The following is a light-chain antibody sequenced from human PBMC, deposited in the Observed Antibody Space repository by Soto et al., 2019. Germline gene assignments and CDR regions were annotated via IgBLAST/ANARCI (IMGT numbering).Light chain of an antibody. CDR2: WAS. Sequence: DIVMTQSPDSLAVSLGERATINCKSSQSVLYSSNNKNYLGWYQQKIGQPPKLLIYWASTRESGVPDRFSGSGSGTDFTLTISGLQAEDVALYYCQQYYSKPLTFGGGTKVEIK. V-gene: IGKV4-1*01. CDR3: QQYYSKPLT. CDR1: QSVLYSSNNKNY. J-gene: IGKJ4*01.